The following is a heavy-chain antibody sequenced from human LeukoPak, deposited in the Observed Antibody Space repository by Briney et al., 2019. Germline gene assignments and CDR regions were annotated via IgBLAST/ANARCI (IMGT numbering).Heavy chain of an antibody. D-gene: IGHD1-7*01. CDR2: INTNTGKP. CDR3: ARSGADNWNYEFDY. J-gene: IGHJ4*02. V-gene: IGHV7-4-1*02. CDR1: GYTFTSYA. Sequence: ASVKVSCKASGYTFTSYAMNWVRQAPGQGLEWMGWINTNTGKPTYVQGFRGRFDFSLDTSVSTAYLQISSLKTEVTAMYYCARSGADNWNYEFDYWGQGTLVTVSS.